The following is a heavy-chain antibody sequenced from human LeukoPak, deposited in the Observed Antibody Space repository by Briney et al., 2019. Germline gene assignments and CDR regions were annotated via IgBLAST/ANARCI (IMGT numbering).Heavy chain of an antibody. CDR1: GFIFNNYA. D-gene: IGHD6-19*01. V-gene: IGHV3-9*01. CDR2: ISWNSGSI. CDR3: AKDNRRHYTSGPNPDSLH. Sequence: GGSLRLSCAGSGFIFNNYAMHWVRQPPGKGLERVSGISWNSGSIDYADSVKGRFTISRDNAKDSLYLQMNSLRVEDTAFYYCAKDNRRHYTSGPNPDSLHWGQGALVTVSS. J-gene: IGHJ4*02.